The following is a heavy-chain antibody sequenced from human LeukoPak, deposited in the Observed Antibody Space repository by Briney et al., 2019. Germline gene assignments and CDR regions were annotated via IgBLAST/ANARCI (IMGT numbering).Heavy chain of an antibody. CDR3: ARGREIYCNGVSCYRWFDP. D-gene: IGHD2-15*01. Sequence: SETLSLTCTVSGGSISSSSYYWGWIRQPPGKGLEWIGSIYYSGSTYYNPSLKSRVTISVDTSKNQVSLRLSSVTAADTAVYYCARGREIYCNGVSCYRWFDPWGQGTLVTVSS. CDR2: IYYSGST. J-gene: IGHJ5*02. V-gene: IGHV4-39*07. CDR1: GGSISSSSYY.